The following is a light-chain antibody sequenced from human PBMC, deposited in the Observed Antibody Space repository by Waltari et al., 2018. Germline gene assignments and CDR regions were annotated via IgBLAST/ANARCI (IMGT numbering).Light chain of an antibody. CDR1: QDIYND. Sequence: DIRMTQSPSSLSASVGDRVTITCQASQDIYNDLDWYQQKPGKAPKLLIYDAFNLETWVPSRFSGSGSGTHFTLTISSLQPEDAATYYCQQYDSLPLSFGGGTKVDIK. V-gene: IGKV1-33*01. J-gene: IGKJ4*01. CDR2: DAF. CDR3: QQYDSLPLS.